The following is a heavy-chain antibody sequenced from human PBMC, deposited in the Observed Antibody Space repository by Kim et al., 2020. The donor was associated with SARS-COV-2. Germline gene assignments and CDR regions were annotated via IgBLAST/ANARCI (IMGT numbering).Heavy chain of an antibody. Sequence: SLKSRVTISVDTSKNQFSLKLSSVTAADTAVYYCALNYYGSGSSPMAFDIWGQGTMVTVSS. D-gene: IGHD3-10*01. J-gene: IGHJ3*02. CDR3: ALNYYGSGSSPMAFDI. V-gene: IGHV4-31*02.